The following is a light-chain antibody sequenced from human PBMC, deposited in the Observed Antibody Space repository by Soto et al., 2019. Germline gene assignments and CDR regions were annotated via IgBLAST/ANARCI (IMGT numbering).Light chain of an antibody. V-gene: IGLV2-14*01. CDR3: SSYTTNSTYV. J-gene: IGLJ1*01. CDR2: DVS. Sequence: QSVLTQPASGYGSHGQSIHISCTGTSSDVGGYNYVSWYQQHPGKAPKLMIPDVSNRPSGVSNRFSGSKSGKTASLTISGLQTEDKADYYFSSYTTNSTYVFGTGTTVTV. CDR1: SSDVGGYNY.